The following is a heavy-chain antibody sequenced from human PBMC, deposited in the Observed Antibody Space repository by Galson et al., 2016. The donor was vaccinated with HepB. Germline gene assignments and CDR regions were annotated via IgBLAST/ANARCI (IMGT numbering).Heavy chain of an antibody. Sequence: SLRLSCAASRFTFSSYWMSWVRQAPGKGLEWVANINQDGSEKYYVDSVKGRFTISRDNAKNSPYLQMNSLRVEDTAVYYYAGDGMDVWGQGTTVTVSS. CDR3: AGDGMDV. V-gene: IGHV3-7*01. J-gene: IGHJ6*02. CDR2: INQDGSEK. CDR1: RFTFSSYW.